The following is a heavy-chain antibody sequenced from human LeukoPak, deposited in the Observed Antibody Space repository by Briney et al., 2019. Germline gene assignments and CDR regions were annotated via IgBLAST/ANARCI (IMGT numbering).Heavy chain of an antibody. Sequence: ASVKVSCKASGHTFIGYNMHWVRQAPGQGLEWMGWINPNFGGTDYAQRFQGRVTMTRDTSISTVYMELSRLRSDDTAVYYCARHGVAGIPYWGQGTLVTVSS. D-gene: IGHD6-19*01. V-gene: IGHV1-2*02. CDR3: ARHGVAGIPY. CDR1: GHTFIGYN. J-gene: IGHJ4*02. CDR2: INPNFGGT.